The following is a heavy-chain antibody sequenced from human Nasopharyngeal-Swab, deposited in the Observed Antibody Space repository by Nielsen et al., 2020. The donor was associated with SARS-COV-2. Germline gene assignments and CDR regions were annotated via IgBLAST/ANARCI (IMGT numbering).Heavy chain of an antibody. J-gene: IGHJ4*02. Sequence: GASLKISCAASGFIFSASAIHWVRQASGKGLELVVRIGDKDHNYATTYGASVQGRFTISRDDSKNTAFLQMDSLKTEDTALYYCTTDFYFDYWGQGTLVTVSS. CDR3: TTDFYFDY. V-gene: IGHV3-73*01. CDR1: GFIFSASA. CDR2: IGDKDHNYAT.